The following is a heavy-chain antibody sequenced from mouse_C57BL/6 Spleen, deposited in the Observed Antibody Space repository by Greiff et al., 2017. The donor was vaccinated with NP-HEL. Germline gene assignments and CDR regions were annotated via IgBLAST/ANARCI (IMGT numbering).Heavy chain of an antibody. D-gene: IGHD2-3*01. CDR1: GYTFTSYW. CDR3: ARRDGYPYYFDY. V-gene: IGHV1-50*01. J-gene: IGHJ2*01. Sequence: QVQLKQSGAELVKPGASVKLSCKASGYTFTSYWMQWVKQRPGQGLEWIGEIDPSDSYTNYNQKFKGKATLTVDTSSSTAYMQLSSLTSEDSAVYYCARRDGYPYYFDYWGQGTTLTVSS. CDR2: IDPSDSYT.